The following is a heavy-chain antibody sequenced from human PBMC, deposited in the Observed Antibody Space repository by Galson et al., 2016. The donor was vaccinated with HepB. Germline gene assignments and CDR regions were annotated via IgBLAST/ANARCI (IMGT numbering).Heavy chain of an antibody. Sequence: SLRLSCAASGFTFSNYATAWVRLPPGKGLEWVSTIRGGGDATYYADSVKGRFTISRDNSRSTRYLHLSSLRAEDTALYYCARGHGDYFPANYFNYWGQGTLVTVSS. CDR2: IRGGGDAT. CDR1: GFTFSNYA. J-gene: IGHJ4*02. V-gene: IGHV3-23*01. D-gene: IGHD4-17*01. CDR3: ARGHGDYFPANYFNY.